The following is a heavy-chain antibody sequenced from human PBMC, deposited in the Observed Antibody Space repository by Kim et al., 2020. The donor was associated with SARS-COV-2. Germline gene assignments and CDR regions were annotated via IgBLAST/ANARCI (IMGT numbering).Heavy chain of an antibody. J-gene: IGHJ4*02. CDR1: GGSISSYY. CDR2: IYYSGST. Sequence: SETLSLTCTVSGGSISSYYWSWIRQPPGKGLEWIGYIYYSGSTNYNPSLKSRVTISVDTSKNPFSLKLSSVPAADTAGYYCARVLYYFYYWGQGTLVPV. CDR3: ARVLYYFYY. V-gene: IGHV4-59*13.